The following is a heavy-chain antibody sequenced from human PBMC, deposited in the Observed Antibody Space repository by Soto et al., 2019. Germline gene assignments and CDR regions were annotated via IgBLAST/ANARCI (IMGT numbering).Heavy chain of an antibody. CDR1: GFTFSSYW. V-gene: IGHV3-7*01. Sequence: PGGSLRLSCAASGFTFSSYWMSWVRQAPGKGLEWVANIKLDGSEKYYVDSVRGRFTLSRDNARNSLQLQMNSLRAEDTAIYFCARVSYFNGWIFDYWGQGTLVTVSS. CDR2: IKLDGSEK. CDR3: ARVSYFNGWIFDY. J-gene: IGHJ4*01. D-gene: IGHD6-19*01.